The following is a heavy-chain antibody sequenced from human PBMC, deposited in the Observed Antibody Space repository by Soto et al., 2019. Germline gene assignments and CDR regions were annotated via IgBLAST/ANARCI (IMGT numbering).Heavy chain of an antibody. CDR3: VKGMIYYYDYMDV. CDR1: GFLFNEYA. D-gene: IGHD3-16*01. V-gene: IGHV3-23*01. CDR2: ISGNGRNE. J-gene: IGHJ6*03. Sequence: DVQLLESGGGLVPPGGSLRLSCAASGFLFNEYAMTWVPEAPGKGQEWVSAISGNGRNEYYVDSVKGRFSISRDSSENMMSLQMNGLRAVDTAKYYCVKGMIYYYDYMDVWVKGTTVTVSS.